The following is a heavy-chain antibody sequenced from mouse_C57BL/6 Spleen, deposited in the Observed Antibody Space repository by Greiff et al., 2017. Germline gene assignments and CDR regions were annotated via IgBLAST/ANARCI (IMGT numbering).Heavy chain of an antibody. Sequence: VQGVESGPELVKPGASVKISCKASGYAFSSSWMNWVKQRPGKGLEWIGRIYPGDGDTNYNGKFKGKATLTADKSSSTAYMQLSSLASEDSAVYFCARLGIRGNYFDYWGQGTTLTVSS. CDR3: ARLGIRGNYFDY. CDR1: GYAFSSSW. CDR2: IYPGDGDT. J-gene: IGHJ2*01. V-gene: IGHV1-82*01.